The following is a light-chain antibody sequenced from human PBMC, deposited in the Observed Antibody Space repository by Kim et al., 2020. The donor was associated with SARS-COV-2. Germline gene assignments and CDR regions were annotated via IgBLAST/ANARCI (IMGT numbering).Light chain of an antibody. CDR3: HVWDSRTAHVV. CDR2: YDT. Sequence: SYELTQPPSVSVAPGKTASITCGGNNIETKSVHWYQHKPGQAPVLVIYYDTDRPSGIPERFSGSNSGNAATLTISTVEAGDEADYFCHVWDSRTAHVVFGGGTQLTVL. V-gene: IGLV3-21*01. J-gene: IGLJ2*01. CDR1: NIETKS.